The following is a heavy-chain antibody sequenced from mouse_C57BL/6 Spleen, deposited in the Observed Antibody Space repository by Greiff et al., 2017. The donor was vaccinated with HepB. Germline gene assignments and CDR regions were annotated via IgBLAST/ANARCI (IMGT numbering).Heavy chain of an antibody. CDR3: ARADYYAMDY. CDR2: INPGSGDT. Sequence: VQLQESGAELARPGASVKMSCKASGYTFTSYTMHWVKQRPGQGLEWIGYINPGSGDTKYNQKFKDKATLTADKSSSTAYMQLSSLTSEDSAVYYCARADYYAMDYWGQGTSVTVSS. J-gene: IGHJ4*01. V-gene: IGHV1-4*01. CDR1: GYTFTSYT.